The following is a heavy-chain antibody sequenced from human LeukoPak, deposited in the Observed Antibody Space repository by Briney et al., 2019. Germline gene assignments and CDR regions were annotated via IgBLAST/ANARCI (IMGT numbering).Heavy chain of an antibody. Sequence: GGSLRLSCAASGFTFSSYCMDWVRQTPGKGLEWVSSISSSSYIYYADSVKGRSTISRDNSKNTVYLQMNSLRAEDTAVYYCARGGSYLSAFDIWGQGTMVTVSS. CDR2: ISSSSYI. CDR1: GFTFSSYC. D-gene: IGHD1-26*01. V-gene: IGHV3-21*04. J-gene: IGHJ3*02. CDR3: ARGGSYLSAFDI.